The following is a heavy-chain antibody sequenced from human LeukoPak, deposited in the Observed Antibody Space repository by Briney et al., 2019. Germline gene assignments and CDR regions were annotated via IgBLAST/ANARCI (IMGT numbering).Heavy chain of an antibody. CDR2: IYHSGST. J-gene: IGHJ4*02. V-gene: IGHV4-38-2*02. CDR1: GYSISSGYN. D-gene: IGHD6-13*01. Sequence: SETLSLTCTVSGYSISSGYNWGWIRQPPGKGLEWIGSIYHSGSTYYNPSLKSRVTISVDTSKNQFSLKLSSVTAADTAVYYCARAGSSWEFDHWGQGTLVTVSS. CDR3: ARAGSSWEFDH.